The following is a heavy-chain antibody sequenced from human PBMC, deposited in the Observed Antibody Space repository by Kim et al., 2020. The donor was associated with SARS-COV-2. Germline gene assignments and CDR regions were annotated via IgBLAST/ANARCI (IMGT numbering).Heavy chain of an antibody. J-gene: IGHJ4*02. D-gene: IGHD3-22*01. CDR1: GFTFSSYG. CDR3: ASGTYYDSSGYHLGIDY. V-gene: IGHV3-33*01. CDR2: IWYDGSNK. Sequence: GGSLRLSCAASGFTFSSYGMHWVRQAPGKGLEWVAVIWYDGSNKYYADSVKGRFTISRDNSKNTLYLQMNSLRAEDTAVYYCASGTYYDSSGYHLGIDYWGQGTLVTVSS.